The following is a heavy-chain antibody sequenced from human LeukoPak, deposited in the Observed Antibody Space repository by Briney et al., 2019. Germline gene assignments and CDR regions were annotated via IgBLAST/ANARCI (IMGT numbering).Heavy chain of an antibody. Sequence: SETLSLTCFVSDDSISTDYYWGWIRQSPGRGLEWIGNIYHSGTNYNNPSLKGRVSISTDASKNQLSLTLTSVTAADTAVYFCAGGRCGGGSCYSNFDSWGQGTLVTVSS. CDR3: AGGRCGGGSCYSNFDS. CDR1: DDSISTDYY. V-gene: IGHV4-38-2*01. J-gene: IGHJ4*02. D-gene: IGHD2-15*01. CDR2: IYHSGTN.